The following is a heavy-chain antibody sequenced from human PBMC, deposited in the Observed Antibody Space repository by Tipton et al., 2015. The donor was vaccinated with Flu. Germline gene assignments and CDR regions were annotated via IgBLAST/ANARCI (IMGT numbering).Heavy chain of an antibody. Sequence: SLRLSCEASGFTFSGYWLSWVRQAPGQGLEWVANIKQDGSAKYHADSVKGRLTISIDNAKNSLYLQMNSLRAEDTAVYYCAKECGGFPPSCSYAIYVWGQGTTVTVS. V-gene: IGHV3-7*01. D-gene: IGHD1-26*01. CDR1: GFTFSGYW. J-gene: IGHJ6*02. CDR2: IKQDGSAK. CDR3: AKECGGFPPSCSYAIYV.